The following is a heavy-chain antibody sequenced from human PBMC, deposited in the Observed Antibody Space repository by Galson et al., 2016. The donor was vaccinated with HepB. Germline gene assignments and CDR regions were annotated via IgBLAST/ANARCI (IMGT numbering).Heavy chain of an antibody. CDR3: ARNPEVNIILQH. Sequence: SLRLSCAASGFTFNSYNMNWVRQAPGKGLEWVSYISGSASAIYYADSVKGRFTISRDNAKNALYLQMNSLRDEDMAVYYCARNPEVNIILQHWGQGTLVTVSS. CDR1: GFTFNSYN. D-gene: IGHD2/OR15-2a*01. J-gene: IGHJ1*01. V-gene: IGHV3-48*02. CDR2: ISGSASAI.